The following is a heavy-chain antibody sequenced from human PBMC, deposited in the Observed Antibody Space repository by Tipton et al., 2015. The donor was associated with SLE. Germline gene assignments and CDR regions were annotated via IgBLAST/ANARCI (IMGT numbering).Heavy chain of an antibody. D-gene: IGHD6-13*01. V-gene: IGHV3-23*01. J-gene: IGHJ4*02. CDR1: GFTFSSYA. CDR3: AKRGYSNYY. CDR2: ISGRGGST. Sequence: SLRLSCVASGFTFSSYAMSWVRQAPGKGLEWVSAISGRGGSTNYADSVKGRFTISRDNSKNTLDQQMNSLRAEDTAVYYCAKRGYSNYYWGQGNLVTVSS.